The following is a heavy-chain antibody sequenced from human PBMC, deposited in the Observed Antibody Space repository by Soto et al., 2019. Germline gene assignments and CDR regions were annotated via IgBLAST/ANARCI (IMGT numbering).Heavy chain of an antibody. J-gene: IGHJ3*02. CDR1: GGTFSSYA. Sequence: VKVSCKASGGTFSSYAISWVRQAPGQGLEWMGGIIPILGTANYAQKFQGRVTITADESTSTAYMELSSLRSEDTAVYYCARDLGPRGYGGIHDAFDIWGQGTMVTVSS. CDR3: ARDLGPRGYGGIHDAFDI. V-gene: IGHV1-69*13. D-gene: IGHD4-17*01. CDR2: IIPILGTA.